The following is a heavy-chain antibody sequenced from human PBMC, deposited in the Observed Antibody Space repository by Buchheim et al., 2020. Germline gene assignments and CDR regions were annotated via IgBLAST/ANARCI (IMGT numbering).Heavy chain of an antibody. CDR3: ARKRGGTSSDWYFDF. CDR1: GYTLRNYA. V-gene: IGHV7-4-1*02. D-gene: IGHD6-6*01. J-gene: IGHJ2*01. Sequence: QVQLVQSGSELKEPGASVRVSCKASGYTLRNYAMNWVRQAPGQGLEWMGWINTDTVNPTYAQGFTGRFVFSLDTSVSTAYLQISSLKAEDTAFYYCARKRGGTSSDWYFDFWGRGTL. CDR2: INTDTVNP.